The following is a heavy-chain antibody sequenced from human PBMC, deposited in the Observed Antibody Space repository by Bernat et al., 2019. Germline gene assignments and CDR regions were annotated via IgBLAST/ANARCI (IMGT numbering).Heavy chain of an antibody. D-gene: IGHD4-11*01. CDR3: AKDPVYDYSNYVGDY. J-gene: IGHJ4*02. Sequence: EVQLLESGGGLVQPGGSLRLSCAASGFTFSSYAMSWVRQAPGKGLEWVSAISGSGGSSYYADSVKGRFTISRDNSKNTLYLQMNSLRAEDTAVYYCAKDPVYDYSNYVGDYWGQGTLVTVSS. CDR1: GFTFSSYA. CDR2: ISGSGGSS. V-gene: IGHV3-23*01.